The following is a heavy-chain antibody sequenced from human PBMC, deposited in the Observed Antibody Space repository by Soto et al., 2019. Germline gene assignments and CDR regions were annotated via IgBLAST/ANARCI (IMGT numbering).Heavy chain of an antibody. V-gene: IGHV3-30-3*01. D-gene: IGHD5-12*01. Sequence: QVQLVESGGGVVQPGRSLRLSCAASGFTFSSYAMHWVRQAPGKGLEWVAVISYDGSNKYYADSVKGRFTISRDNSKNTLYLQMNSLRAEDTAVYYCASSGHKRGFDYWGQGTLVTVSS. CDR2: ISYDGSNK. J-gene: IGHJ4*02. CDR3: ASSGHKRGFDY. CDR1: GFTFSSYA.